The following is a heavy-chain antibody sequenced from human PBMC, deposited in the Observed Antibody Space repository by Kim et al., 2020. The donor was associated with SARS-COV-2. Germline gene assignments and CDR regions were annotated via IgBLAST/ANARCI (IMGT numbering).Heavy chain of an antibody. J-gene: IGHJ3*01. CDR2: INAHKNDR. CDR3: ARDWVVAAAFDS. D-gene: IGHD6-19*01. Sequence: ASVKVSCKTSGYIYINYGIVWVRQAPGQGLEWMGWINAHKNDRDYAETFQDRLTLTAATSTRTTYMELTNLTSADTGLYFCARDWVVAAAFDSWGQG. CDR1: GYIYINYG. V-gene: IGHV1-18*01.